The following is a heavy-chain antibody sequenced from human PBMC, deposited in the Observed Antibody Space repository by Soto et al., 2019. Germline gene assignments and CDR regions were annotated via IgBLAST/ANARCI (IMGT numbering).Heavy chain of an antibody. Sequence: TLSLTCGISGDSVSSNSAVCNWIGQSPSRVLEWLVSTYYRSKWYIDYAVSVKSRITINPDTSKHKFPLQLNSVTPEDTAVYYCARRSGSPGYFEYWGQGALVTVSS. J-gene: IGHJ4*02. D-gene: IGHD3-10*01. CDR1: GDSVSSNSAV. V-gene: IGHV6-1*01. CDR2: TYYRSKWYI. CDR3: ARRSGSPGYFEY.